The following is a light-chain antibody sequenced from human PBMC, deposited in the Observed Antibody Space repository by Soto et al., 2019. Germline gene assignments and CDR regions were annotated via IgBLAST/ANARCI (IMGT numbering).Light chain of an antibody. Sequence: EIVLTQSPGTLSLSPGERATLSCRARQSVSSNYLAWYQQKPGQTPRLLIYGASSRATGIPDRFSGSGSGTDFTLTISRLEPEDFAVYYCQQYGSSPYTFGQGTKLEIK. CDR2: GAS. V-gene: IGKV3-20*01. J-gene: IGKJ2*01. CDR3: QQYGSSPYT. CDR1: QSVSSNY.